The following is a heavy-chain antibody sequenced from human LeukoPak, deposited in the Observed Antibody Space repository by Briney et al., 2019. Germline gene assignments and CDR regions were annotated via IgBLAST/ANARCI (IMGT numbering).Heavy chain of an antibody. CDR1: GGSISSSSYY. J-gene: IGHJ4*02. CDR3: ARGGYYDSSGCFDY. D-gene: IGHD3-22*01. Sequence: SETLSLTCTVSGGSISSSSYYWGWIRQPPGKGLEWIGSIYYSGSTYYNPSLKSRVTISVDTSKNQFSLKLSSVTAADTAVYYCARGGYYDSSGCFDYWGQGTLVTASS. V-gene: IGHV4-39*07. CDR2: IYYSGST.